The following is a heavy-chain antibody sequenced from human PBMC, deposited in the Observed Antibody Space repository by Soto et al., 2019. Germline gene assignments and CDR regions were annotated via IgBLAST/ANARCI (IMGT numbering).Heavy chain of an antibody. CDR1: GGSISSGNFS. D-gene: IGHD3-3*01. V-gene: IGHV4-30-2*01. Sequence: PSETLSLTCTVSGGSISSGNFSWSWIRQPPGKGLEWIAYIFHTGSTFYNSSLKTRVTISVDRSKNQFSLKLRSVTETDTAVYYCARVKVGDLFRFNWFFDLWGRGPLVTVSS. CDR2: IFHTGST. J-gene: IGHJ2*01. CDR3: ARVKVGDLFRFNWFFDL.